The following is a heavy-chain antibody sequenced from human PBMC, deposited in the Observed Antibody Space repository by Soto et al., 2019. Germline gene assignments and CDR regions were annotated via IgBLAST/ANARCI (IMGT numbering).Heavy chain of an antibody. D-gene: IGHD3-16*02. Sequence: AASVKVSCKASGGTFSSYATSWVRQAPGQGLEWMGGIIPIFGTANYAQKFQGRVTITADKSTSTAYMEPSSLRSEDTAVYYCARGPMITFGGVIAPHYFDYWGQGTLVTVSS. CDR2: IIPIFGTA. V-gene: IGHV1-69*06. CDR3: ARGPMITFGGVIAPHYFDY. J-gene: IGHJ4*02. CDR1: GGTFSSYA.